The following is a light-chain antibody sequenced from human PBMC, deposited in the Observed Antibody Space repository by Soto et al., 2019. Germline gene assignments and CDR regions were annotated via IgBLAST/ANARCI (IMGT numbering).Light chain of an antibody. CDR1: KLGGKY. CDR3: QGGDNSVV. V-gene: IGLV3-1*01. J-gene: IGLJ2*01. CDR2: DDT. Sequence: SYELTQPPSVSVSPGQTATMTCSGDKLGGKYVCWYQQKPGQSPVLVIYDDTKRPSGIPERFSGSNSGNTATLTISGTQAMDEADYYCQGGDNSVVFGGGTKLTVL.